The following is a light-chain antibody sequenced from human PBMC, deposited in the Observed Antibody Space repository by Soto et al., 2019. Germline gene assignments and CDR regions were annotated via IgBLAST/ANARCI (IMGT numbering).Light chain of an antibody. Sequence: EIVLTHSPGTLSLYTGERATLSCLASQSVSSSYLAWYQQKPGQAPRLLIYGASSRATGIPDRFSGSGSGTDFTLTISRLEPEDFAVYYCQQYGSSPPITFGQGTRLEI. CDR2: GAS. V-gene: IGKV3-20*01. CDR1: QSVSSSY. J-gene: IGKJ5*01. CDR3: QQYGSSPPIT.